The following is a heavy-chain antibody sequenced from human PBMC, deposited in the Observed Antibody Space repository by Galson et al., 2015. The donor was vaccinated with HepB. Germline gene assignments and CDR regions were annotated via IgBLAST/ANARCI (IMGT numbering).Heavy chain of an antibody. CDR1: GFSLNINGMC. D-gene: IGHD6-19*01. CDR2: IDRDDDK. Sequence: PALVKPTQTLTLTCSFSGFSLNINGMCVSWIRQPPGKALEWLARIDRDDDKYYNKSLKTRLTISKDTSKNQVVLKMTNMDPVDTGTYFCARTPEAGTGAFDVWGQGALVTVSS. J-gene: IGHJ3*01. CDR3: ARTPEAGTGAFDV. V-gene: IGHV2-70*11.